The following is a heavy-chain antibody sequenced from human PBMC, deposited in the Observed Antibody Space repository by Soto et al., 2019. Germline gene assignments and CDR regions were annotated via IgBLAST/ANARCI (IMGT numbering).Heavy chain of an antibody. CDR3: AKDGGPVYCNSPGCSAKHFDY. CDR1: VGSISSGGYY. Sequence: SETLSLTCTVSVGSISSGGYYWSWIRQHPGKGLEWIGYIYYSGSTYYNPSLKSRVTISVDTSKNQFSLKLSSVTAADTAVYYCAKDGGPVYCNSPGCSAKHFDYWGQGTLVTVSS. CDR2: IYYSGST. J-gene: IGHJ4*02. D-gene: IGHD2-2*01. V-gene: IGHV4-31*03.